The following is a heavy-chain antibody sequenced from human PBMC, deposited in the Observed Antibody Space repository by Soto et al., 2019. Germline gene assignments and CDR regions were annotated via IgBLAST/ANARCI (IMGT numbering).Heavy chain of an antibody. CDR1: ESTVSRDW. CDR2: ISQDGSEK. CDR3: SGGVGDAF. J-gene: IGHJ4*02. V-gene: IGHV3-7*04. D-gene: IGHD1-26*01. Sequence: EVHLVESGGGLVQTGGSLRLSCAIFESTVSRDWMNWVRQAPGKGLEWVAHISQDGSEKYYVDSVKGRFTISRDNAKKSLYLQMNCLRPAETAMYYCSGGVGDAFWGQGTLVTVSS.